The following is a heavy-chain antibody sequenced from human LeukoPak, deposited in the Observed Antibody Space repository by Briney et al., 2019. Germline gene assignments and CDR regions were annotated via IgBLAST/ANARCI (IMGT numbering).Heavy chain of an antibody. CDR3: ARSIVGRSRIFDY. Sequence: PGGSLRLSCAASGFTFSSYSMNWVRQAPGKGLEWIGSIYYSGSTYYNPSLKSRVTISVDTSKNQFSLRLSSVTAVDTAVYYCARSIVGRSRIFDYWGQGTLVTVSS. V-gene: IGHV4-38-2*01. CDR1: GFTFSSYS. D-gene: IGHD3-3*01. J-gene: IGHJ4*02. CDR2: IYYSGST.